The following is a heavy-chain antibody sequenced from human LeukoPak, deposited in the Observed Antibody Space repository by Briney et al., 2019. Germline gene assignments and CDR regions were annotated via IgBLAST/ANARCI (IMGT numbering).Heavy chain of an antibody. CDR3: AKEAYCGGDCYPFYYGTDV. D-gene: IGHD2-21*02. CDR1: GFTFSSYA. Sequence: GGSLRLSCAASGFTFSSYAMSWVRQAPGKGLEWVSAISGSGGSTYYADSVKGRFTISRDNSKNTLYLQMNSLRAEDTAVYYCAKEAYCGGDCYPFYYGTDVWGQGTTVTVSS. J-gene: IGHJ6*02. CDR2: ISGSGGST. V-gene: IGHV3-23*01.